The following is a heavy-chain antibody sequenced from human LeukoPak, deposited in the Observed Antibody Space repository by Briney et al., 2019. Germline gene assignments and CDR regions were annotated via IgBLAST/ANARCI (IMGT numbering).Heavy chain of an antibody. J-gene: IGHJ5*02. CDR1: GFTFSSYE. V-gene: IGHV3-48*03. CDR3: AKSGGVIMWFDP. D-gene: IGHD3-16*01. Sequence: GGSLRLSCAASGFTFSSYEMNWVRQAPGKGLEWVSYISSSGSTIYYADSVKGRFTISRDNAKNSLYLQMNSLRAEDTAVYYCAKSGGVIMWFDPWGQGTLVTVSS. CDR2: ISSSGSTI.